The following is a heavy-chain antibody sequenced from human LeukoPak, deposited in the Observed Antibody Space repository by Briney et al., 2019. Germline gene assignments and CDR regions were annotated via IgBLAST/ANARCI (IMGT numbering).Heavy chain of an antibody. D-gene: IGHD4-17*01. Sequence: PETLSLTCTVSGGSISSYYWSWIRQPPGKGLEWIGYIYYSGSTNYNPSLKSRVTISVDTSKNQFSLKLSSVTAADTAVYYCARGTTVTTWDYWGQGTLVTVSS. V-gene: IGHV4-59*01. J-gene: IGHJ4*02. CDR2: IYYSGST. CDR3: ARGTTVTTWDY. CDR1: GGSISSYY.